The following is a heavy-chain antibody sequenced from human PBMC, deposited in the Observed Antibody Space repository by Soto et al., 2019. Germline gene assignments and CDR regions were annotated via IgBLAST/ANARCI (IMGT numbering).Heavy chain of an antibody. CDR3: AREQPGYSYGYGLGY. V-gene: IGHV3-21*01. CDR2: FSISSSYI. J-gene: IGHJ4*02. Sequence: GWCERHCGASSGFIFTGCGMIWIRQAPGKGLEWVSSFSISSSYIYYADSVKGRFTSSRDNAKNSLYLQMNSLRAEDTAVYFCAREQPGYSYGYGLGYWGQGTLVTVSS. D-gene: IGHD5-18*01. CDR1: GFIFTGCG.